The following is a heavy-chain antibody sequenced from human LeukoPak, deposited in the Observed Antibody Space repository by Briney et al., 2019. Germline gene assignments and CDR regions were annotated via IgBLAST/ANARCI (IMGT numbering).Heavy chain of an antibody. CDR2: IKQDGSEK. D-gene: IGHD3-22*01. J-gene: IGHJ4*02. Sequence: GALRLSCAASGFTFSSYWMSWVRQAPGKGLEWVANIKQDGSEKYYVDSVKGRFTISRDNAKNSLYLQMNSLRAEDTAVYYCASDLGSSGYYYWGQGTLVTVSS. CDR1: GFTFSSYW. V-gene: IGHV3-7*01. CDR3: ASDLGSSGYYY.